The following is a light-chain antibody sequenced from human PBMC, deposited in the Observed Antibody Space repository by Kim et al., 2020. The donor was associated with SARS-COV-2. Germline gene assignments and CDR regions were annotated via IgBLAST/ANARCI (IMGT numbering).Light chain of an antibody. J-gene: IGLJ1*01. V-gene: IGLV3-19*01. CDR1: SLRTYY. CDR2: DEN. CDR3: SSRDSSDNSFF. Sequence: SSELTQDPAVSVALGQTVRITCQGDSLRTYYATWYQQKPGQAPVLVIYDENNRPSGIPDRFSASSSGNTASLTLTGAQAEDEADYFCSSRDSSDNSFFFG.